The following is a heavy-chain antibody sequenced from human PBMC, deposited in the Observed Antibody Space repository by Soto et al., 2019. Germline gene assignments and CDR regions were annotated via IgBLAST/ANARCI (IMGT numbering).Heavy chain of an antibody. D-gene: IGHD1-26*01. V-gene: IGHV3-30*03. CDR2: MSYDGSNK. CDR3: ATRSYYYFDY. J-gene: IGHJ4*02. Sequence: PGRSLTLSCAASGFTFSSYGMHWVRQAPGKGLEWVALMSYDGSNKYYADSVKGRFTISRDNSKNTLYLQMNSLRGEDTAVYYCATRSYYYFDYWGQGTLVTVSS. CDR1: GFTFSSYG.